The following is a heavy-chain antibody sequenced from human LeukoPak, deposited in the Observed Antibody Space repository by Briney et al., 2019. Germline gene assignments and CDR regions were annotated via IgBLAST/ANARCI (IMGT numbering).Heavy chain of an antibody. Sequence: GGSLRLSCAASGFTVSSNYMSWVRQAPGKGLEWVSVIYSGSSTYYADSVKGRFTISRDNSKNTLYLQMNSPRAEDTAVYYCARDAGSAWISWFDSWGQGSLVAVSS. J-gene: IGHJ5*01. CDR2: IYSGSST. CDR1: GFTVSSNY. CDR3: ARDAGSAWISWFDS. V-gene: IGHV3-53*01. D-gene: IGHD6-19*01.